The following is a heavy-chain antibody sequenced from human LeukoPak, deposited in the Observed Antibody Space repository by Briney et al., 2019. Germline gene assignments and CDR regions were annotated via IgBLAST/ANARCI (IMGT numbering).Heavy chain of an antibody. Sequence: EASVTVSCKASGYTFTSYGTSWVRQAPGQGLEWMGWISAYNGNTNYAQKLQGRVTMTTDTSTSTAYMELRSLRSDDTAVYYCARVKGATGAFDIWGQGTMVTVSS. CDR2: ISAYNGNT. CDR1: GYTFTSYG. CDR3: ARVKGATGAFDI. D-gene: IGHD4/OR15-4a*01. V-gene: IGHV1-18*01. J-gene: IGHJ3*02.